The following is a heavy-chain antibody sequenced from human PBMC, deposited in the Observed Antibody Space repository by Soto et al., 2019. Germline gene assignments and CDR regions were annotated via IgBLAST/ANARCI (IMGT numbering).Heavy chain of an antibody. J-gene: IGHJ4*02. V-gene: IGHV1-46*01. Sequence: VSLKVSCNSSGWTFTSYYLHCGRRAPGQGLELMGIINPSGGSTSYAQKFQGRVTMTRDTSTSTVYMELSSLRSEDTAVYYCARSSGSYYYFDYWGQGTLVTVSS. CDR1: GWTFTSYY. D-gene: IGHD1-26*01. CDR2: INPSGGST. CDR3: ARSSGSYYYFDY.